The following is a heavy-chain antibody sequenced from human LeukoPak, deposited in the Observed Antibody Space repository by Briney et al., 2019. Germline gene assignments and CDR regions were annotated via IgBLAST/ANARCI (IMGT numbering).Heavy chain of an antibody. J-gene: IGHJ3*01. D-gene: IGHD3-22*01. V-gene: IGHV4-61*01. CDR1: GGSVSSGSYY. Sequence: SETLSLTCTVSGGSVSSGSYYWSWIRQPPGKGLEWIGYVYYGGSTNYNPSLKSRVTISLGASKNQFSLKLSSVTAADTAVYYCARDNYYEGAFDVWGQGTMVTVSS. CDR2: VYYGGST. CDR3: ARDNYYEGAFDV.